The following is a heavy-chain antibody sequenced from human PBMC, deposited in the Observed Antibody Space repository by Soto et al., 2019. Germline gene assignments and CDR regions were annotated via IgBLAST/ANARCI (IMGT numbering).Heavy chain of an antibody. CDR1: GYSISSGYY. V-gene: IGHV4-59*01. Sequence: SETLSLTFAVSGYSISSGYYWCWIRQPPGKGLVWIGYIYYTGSATYNPSLKSPVTLSVDTSKNQFSLKLSSVTAADTAVYYSARENTYLEDSYGSNFYYGFDVWRQGTTVTVSS. CDR2: IYYTGSA. D-gene: IGHD5-18*01. J-gene: IGHJ6*02. CDR3: ARENTYLEDSYGSNFYYGFDV.